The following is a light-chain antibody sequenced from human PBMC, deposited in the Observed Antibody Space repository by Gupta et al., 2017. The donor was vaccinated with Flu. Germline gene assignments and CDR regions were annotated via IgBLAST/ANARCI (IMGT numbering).Light chain of an antibody. J-gene: IGKJ4*01. CDR3: QQYYDVPFT. V-gene: IGKV4-1*01. CDR2: WAT. CDR1: QSVLYDSTKKDY. Sequence: SLGERGTINCKSSQSVLYDSTKKDYLSWYRQKPGQPPKLLISWATTRESGVPDRFSASGSGTDFTLTIASLRAEDVAVYYCQQYYDVPFTFGGGTKVEIK.